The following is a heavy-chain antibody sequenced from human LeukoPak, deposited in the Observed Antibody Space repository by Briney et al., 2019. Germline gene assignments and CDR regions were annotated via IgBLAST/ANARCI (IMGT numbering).Heavy chain of an antibody. V-gene: IGHV4-39*01. D-gene: IGHD3-9*01. J-gene: IGHJ4*02. CDR3: ARRVLTGSIDY. Sequence: SETLSLTCTVSGGSISSSSYYWGWIRQPPGKGLEWVGRIYYSGSTYYNPSLKIRVTISVDTSKNQFSLKLSSVTAADTAVYYCARRVLTGSIDYWGQGTLVTVSS. CDR2: IYYSGST. CDR1: GGSISSSSYY.